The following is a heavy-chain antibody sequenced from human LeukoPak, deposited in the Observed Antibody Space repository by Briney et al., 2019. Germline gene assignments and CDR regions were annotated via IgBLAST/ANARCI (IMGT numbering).Heavy chain of an antibody. J-gene: IGHJ5*02. CDR1: GGSFSGYY. D-gene: IGHD3-22*01. Sequence: SETLSLTCAVYGGSFSGYYWSWIRQPPGKGLEWIGEINHSGSTNYNPSLKSRVTISVDTSKNQFSLKLSSVTAADTAVYYCARDQQRYYDSSGNWFDPWGQGTLVTVSS. CDR2: INHSGST. CDR3: ARDQQRYYDSSGNWFDP. V-gene: IGHV4-34*01.